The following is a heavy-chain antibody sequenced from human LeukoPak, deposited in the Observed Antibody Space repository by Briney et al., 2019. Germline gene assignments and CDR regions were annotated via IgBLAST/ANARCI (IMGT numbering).Heavy chain of an antibody. Sequence: GGSLRLSCAASGFTFNGYWMSWLRQAPGKGLEWVANIKQDGGEKNYVDSVKGRFTISRDNAKNSLFLQMNSLRAEDTAVYYCARDRGFGQADVWGKGTTVTVSS. CDR1: GFTFNGYW. J-gene: IGHJ6*04. CDR3: ARDRGFGQADV. D-gene: IGHD3-10*01. CDR2: IKQDGGEK. V-gene: IGHV3-7*01.